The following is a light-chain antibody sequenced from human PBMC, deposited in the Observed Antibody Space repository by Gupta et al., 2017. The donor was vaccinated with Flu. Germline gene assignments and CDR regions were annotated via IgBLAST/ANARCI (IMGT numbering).Light chain of an antibody. Sequence: EIVLTQSPGTLSMSPGDSATLSCRASQSVIRSFLAWYQQKPGQAPKLLIYDASSRATGIPDRFSGSGSGTDFTLTISILEPEDFAVYYCQQYGTSPQTFGQGTKVEIE. CDR3: QQYGTSPQT. CDR2: DAS. CDR1: QSVIRSF. V-gene: IGKV3-20*01. J-gene: IGKJ1*01.